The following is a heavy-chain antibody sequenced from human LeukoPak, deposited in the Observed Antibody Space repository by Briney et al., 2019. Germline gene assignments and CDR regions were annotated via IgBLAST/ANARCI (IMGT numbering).Heavy chain of an antibody. CDR1: GFTFSSYG. J-gene: IGHJ5*02. D-gene: IGHD3-10*01. V-gene: IGHV3-30*18. CDR3: AKDQGYYGSGTT. CDR2: ISYDGSNK. Sequence: GGSLRLSCAASGFTFSSYGMHWVRQAPGKGLEWVAVISYDGSNKYYADSVKGRFTISRDNSKNTLYLQMNSLRAEDTAVYYCAKDQGYYGSGTTWGQGTLVTVSS.